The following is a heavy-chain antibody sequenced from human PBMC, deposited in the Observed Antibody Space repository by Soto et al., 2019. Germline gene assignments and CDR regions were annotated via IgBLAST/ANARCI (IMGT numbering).Heavy chain of an antibody. J-gene: IGHJ3*01. D-gene: IGHD3-22*01. V-gene: IGHV1-3*01. Sequence: VHLVQSGAEVKKPGASVKVSCRASGYTFTSDAMQWVRQAPGQWLEWLGWINVGTGYTTFSQKFQGRVSITRVTYASTAYMELSSLRSEDTAIYYCARAGAWGSNYDDAAFDAWGQGTKVTVSS. CDR3: ARAGAWGSNYDDAAFDA. CDR1: GYTFTSDA. CDR2: INVGTGYT.